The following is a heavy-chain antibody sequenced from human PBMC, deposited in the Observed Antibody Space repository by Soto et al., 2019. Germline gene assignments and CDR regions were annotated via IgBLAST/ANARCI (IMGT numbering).Heavy chain of an antibody. CDR3: ARRATTVTYDAFDI. J-gene: IGHJ3*02. Sequence: QLQLQESGPGLVKPSETLSLTCTVSGGSISSSSYYWGWIRQPPGKGLEWIGRIYYSGTAHYTPSLKSRLTISVDTSKNQFSLNLSAVTAADTAVYYCARRATTVTYDAFDIWGQGTMVTVSS. V-gene: IGHV4-39*01. CDR2: IYYSGTA. CDR1: GGSISSSSYY. D-gene: IGHD4-17*01.